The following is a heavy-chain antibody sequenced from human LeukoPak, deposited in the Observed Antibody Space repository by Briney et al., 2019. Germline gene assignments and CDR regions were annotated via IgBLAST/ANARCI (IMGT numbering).Heavy chain of an antibody. J-gene: IGHJ4*02. Sequence: SETLSLTCAVYGGSFSGYYWSWIRQPPGKGLEWIGEINHSGSTNYNPSLKSRVTISVETSKNQFSLKLSSVTAADTAVYYCARHYDFWSGYYPRWGQGILVTVSS. D-gene: IGHD3-3*01. CDR3: ARHYDFWSGYYPR. V-gene: IGHV4-34*01. CDR2: INHSGST. CDR1: GGSFSGYY.